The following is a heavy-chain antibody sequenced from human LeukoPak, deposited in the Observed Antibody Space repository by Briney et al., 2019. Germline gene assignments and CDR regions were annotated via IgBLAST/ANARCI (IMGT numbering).Heavy chain of an antibody. CDR2: IKQDGSEK. D-gene: IGHD3-22*01. V-gene: IGHV3-7*01. CDR3: AKDNPYDSSGYYTEPLYYFDY. Sequence: GGSLRLSCAASGFTFSSYWMSWVRQAPGKGLEWVANIKQDGSEKYYVDSVKGRFTISRDNAKNSLYLQMNSLRAEDTAVYYCAKDNPYDSSGYYTEPLYYFDYWGQGTLVTVSS. CDR1: GFTFSSYW. J-gene: IGHJ4*02.